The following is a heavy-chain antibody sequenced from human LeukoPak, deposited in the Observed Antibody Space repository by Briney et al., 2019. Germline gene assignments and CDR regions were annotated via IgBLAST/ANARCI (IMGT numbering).Heavy chain of an antibody. CDR2: IIPIFGTA. J-gene: IGHJ4*02. CDR1: GGTFSSYA. D-gene: IGHD5-18*01. V-gene: IGHV1-69*05. Sequence: VASVKVSCKASGGTFSSYAISWVRQAPGQGLEWMGGIIPIFGTANYAQKFQGRVTMTRDTSTSTVYMELSSLRSEDTAVYYCARSLAGDTAMAAFDYWGQGTLVTVSS. CDR3: ARSLAGDTAMAAFDY.